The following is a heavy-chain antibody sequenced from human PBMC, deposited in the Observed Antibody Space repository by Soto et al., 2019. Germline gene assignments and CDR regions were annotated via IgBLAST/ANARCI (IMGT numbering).Heavy chain of an antibody. D-gene: IGHD2-2*02. CDR3: ARNNTPYYFDY. CDR2: IYHSGST. Sequence: PSETLSLTCAVSSGSISSSNWWSWVRQPPGKGQEWIGEIYHSGSTNYNPSLKSRVTISVDKSKNQFSLKLTSVTAADTAVYYCARNNTPYYFDYWSQGTLVTVSS. J-gene: IGHJ4*02. CDR1: SGSISSSNW. V-gene: IGHV4-4*02.